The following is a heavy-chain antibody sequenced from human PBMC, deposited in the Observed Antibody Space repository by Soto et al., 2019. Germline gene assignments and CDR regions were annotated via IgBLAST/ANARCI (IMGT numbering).Heavy chain of an antibody. CDR3: ARDQADIVVGTTLYYYYGMDV. D-gene: IGHD2-15*01. CDR1: GCTFSSYS. V-gene: IGHV3-48*01. Sequence: GGSLRLSCVASGCTFSSYSMNWVRQAPGKGLEWVSYISSTSSTIYYADSVKGRFTISRDNAKNSLYLQMNSLRAEDTAVYYCARDQADIVVGTTLYYYYGMDVWGQGTTVTVSS. J-gene: IGHJ6*02. CDR2: ISSTSSTI.